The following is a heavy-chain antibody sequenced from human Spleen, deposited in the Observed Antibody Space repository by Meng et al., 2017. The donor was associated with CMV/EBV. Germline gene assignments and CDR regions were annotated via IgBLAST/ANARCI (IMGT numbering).Heavy chain of an antibody. J-gene: IGHJ6*02. CDR1: GFTFSTYW. D-gene: IGHD3-3*01. Sequence: GESLKISCTASGFTFSTYWMNWVRQAPGKGPEWISYISSTSIYIYYADSVKGRFTISRDNAKKSLYLQMNSLRAEDTAVYYCARRNNYDFWSGSDVWGQGTTVTVSS. V-gene: IGHV3-21*01. CDR3: ARRNNYDFWSGSDV. CDR2: ISSTSIYI.